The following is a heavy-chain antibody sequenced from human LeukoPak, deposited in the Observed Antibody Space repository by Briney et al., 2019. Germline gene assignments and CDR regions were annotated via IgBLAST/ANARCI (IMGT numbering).Heavy chain of an antibody. CDR3: AKDWGVVPDAFDI. V-gene: IGHV3-23*01. CDR1: GFTFSSYA. CDR2: ISGSGGST. D-gene: IGHD2-15*01. J-gene: IGHJ3*02. Sequence: GGSLRLSCAASGFTFSSYAMSWVRQAPGKGLEWVSAISGSGGSTYYADSVKGRFTISRDNSKNTLYLQMNSLRAEDTAVYCCAKDWGVVPDAFDIWGQGTMVTVSS.